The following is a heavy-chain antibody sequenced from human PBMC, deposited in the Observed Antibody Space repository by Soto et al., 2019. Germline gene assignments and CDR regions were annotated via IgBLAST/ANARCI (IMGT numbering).Heavy chain of an antibody. CDR2: ISGSGGST. V-gene: IGHV3-23*01. CDR1: GFTFSSYA. CDR3: VKDSGDYPGPAFDY. J-gene: IGHJ4*02. Sequence: GGSLRLSCAASGFTFSSYAMSWVRQAPGKGLEWVSAISGSGGSTYYADSVKGRFTISRDNSKNTLYLQMNSLRAEDTAVYYCVKDSGDYPGPAFDYWAQGTLVPVSS. D-gene: IGHD4-17*01.